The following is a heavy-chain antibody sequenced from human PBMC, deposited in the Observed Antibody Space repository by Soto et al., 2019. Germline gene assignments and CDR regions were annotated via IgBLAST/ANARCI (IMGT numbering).Heavy chain of an antibody. V-gene: IGHV5-51*01. D-gene: IGHD1-26*01. Sequence: GESLKISCKGSGYSFTSYWIGWVRQMPGKGLEWTGIIYPGDSDTRYSPSFQGQVTISADKSISTAYLQWSSLKASDTAMYYCATYSGSFYYGMDVWGQGTTVTVSS. J-gene: IGHJ6*02. CDR3: ATYSGSFYYGMDV. CDR2: IYPGDSDT. CDR1: GYSFTSYW.